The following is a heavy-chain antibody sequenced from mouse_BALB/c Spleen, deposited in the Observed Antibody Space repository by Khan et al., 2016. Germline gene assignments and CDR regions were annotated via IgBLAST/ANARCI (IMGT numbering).Heavy chain of an antibody. CDR1: GYTFTSYW. J-gene: IGHJ4*01. V-gene: IGHV1-7*01. CDR3: AYYWSSYYAMDY. Sequence: QVQLQQSGAELAKPGASVKMSCKASGYTFTSYWMHWVKQRPGQGLEWIGYINPSTGYTEYNQKFKDKATLTADKSSSTAYMQLSSLTSEDSAVYYCAYYWSSYYAMDYWGQGTSVTVSS. CDR2: INPSTGYT. D-gene: IGHD1-1*01.